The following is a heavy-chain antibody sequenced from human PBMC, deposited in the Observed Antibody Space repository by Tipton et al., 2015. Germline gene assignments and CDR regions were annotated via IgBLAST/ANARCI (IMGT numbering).Heavy chain of an antibody. CDR1: GVTFSTYA. CDR3: AREGSSWYFGVY. D-gene: IGHD6-13*01. V-gene: IGHV3-23*01. Sequence: SLRLSCAASGVTFSTYAVSWVRQGPGRGLEWVSVIRPSGAGTHYADSVMGRFSISRDNSKNTLYLQMNSLRVEGTAVYYCAREGSSWYFGVYWGQGTLVSVSS. J-gene: IGHJ4*02. CDR2: IRPSGAGT.